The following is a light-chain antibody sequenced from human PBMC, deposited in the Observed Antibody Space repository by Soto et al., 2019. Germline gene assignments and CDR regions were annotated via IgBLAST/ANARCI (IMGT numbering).Light chain of an antibody. CDR2: SAS. CDR1: QSVSSN. J-gene: IGKJ2*01. V-gene: IGKV3-15*01. CDR3: QQYVNWPPTFT. Sequence: EIVMTQSPATLSVSPGERVTLSCRASQSVSSNLAWYQQKPGQAPRLLMYSASTRATGIPGRFSGSGSGTEFTLAISSLQSEDFAVYYCQQYVNWPPTFTFGQGTKLEI.